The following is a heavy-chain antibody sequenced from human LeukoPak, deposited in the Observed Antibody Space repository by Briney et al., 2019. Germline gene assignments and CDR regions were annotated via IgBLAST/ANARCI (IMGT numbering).Heavy chain of an antibody. Sequence: PGGSLTLSCAVSGFTFDDYAMHWVRQAPGKGLEWVSLISGDGGSTYYADSVEGRFTISRDNSKNSLYLQMNSLRTEDTALYYCAKDMATAMDYFDYWGQGTLVTVSS. CDR2: ISGDGGST. CDR1: GFTFDDYA. V-gene: IGHV3-43*02. CDR3: AKDMATAMDYFDY. D-gene: IGHD5-18*01. J-gene: IGHJ4*02.